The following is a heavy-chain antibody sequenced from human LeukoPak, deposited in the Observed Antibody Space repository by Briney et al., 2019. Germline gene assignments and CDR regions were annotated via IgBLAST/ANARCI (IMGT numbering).Heavy chain of an antibody. CDR1: GFTFSGYD. CDR2: VSSSGSST. D-gene: IGHD3/OR15-3a*01. Sequence: PGRSLRLSCAASGFTFSGYDMSWVRQAPAKGLEWVSAVSSSGSSTYYTDSVKGRFTISRDNSKNTLYLQMNSLRAEDTAVYYCAKAEATQGLFGYWGQGTLVTVSS. V-gene: IGHV3-23*01. CDR3: AKAEATQGLFGY. J-gene: IGHJ4*02.